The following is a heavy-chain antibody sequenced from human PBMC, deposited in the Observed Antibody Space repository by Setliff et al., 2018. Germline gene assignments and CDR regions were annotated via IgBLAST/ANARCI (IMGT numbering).Heavy chain of an antibody. CDR3: ARINFYVSSGYYYASDY. D-gene: IGHD3-22*01. CDR1: GYTFTNYG. Sequence: ASVKVSCKTSGYTFTNYGITWVRQAPGQGLEWMGWINNYSFKTNYPQKFLGRVTMTTDTSTSTAYMELRSLRSDDTAVYYCARINFYVSSGYYYASDYWGQGTLVTVSS. J-gene: IGHJ4*02. V-gene: IGHV1-18*01. CDR2: INNYSFKT.